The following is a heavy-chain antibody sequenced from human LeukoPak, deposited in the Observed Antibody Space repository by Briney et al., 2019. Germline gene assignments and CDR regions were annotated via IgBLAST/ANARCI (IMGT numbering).Heavy chain of an antibody. J-gene: IGHJ4*02. V-gene: IGHV1-8*01. CDR1: GYTFTSYD. Sequence: GASVKVSCKASGYTFTSYDINWVRQATGQGLEWMGWMNPNSGNTGYAQKFQGRVTMTRDTSISTAYMELSRLRSDDTAVYYCARDQGGIAAAGTFDYWGQGTLVTVSS. CDR2: MNPNSGNT. D-gene: IGHD6-13*01. CDR3: ARDQGGIAAAGTFDY.